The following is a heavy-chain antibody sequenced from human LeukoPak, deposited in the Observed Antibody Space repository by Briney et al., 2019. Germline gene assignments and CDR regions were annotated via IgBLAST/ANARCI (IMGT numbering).Heavy chain of an antibody. D-gene: IGHD3-10*01. CDR2: ISYDGSNK. V-gene: IGHV3-30*03. CDR1: GFTFSSYG. CDR3: ARGQASGSFIIDY. Sequence: PGGSLRLSCAASGFTFSSYGMHWVRQAPGKGLEWVAVISYDGSNKYYADSVKGRFTISRDNSKNTLYLQMNSLRAEDTAVYYCARGQASGSFIIDYWGQGTLVTVSS. J-gene: IGHJ4*02.